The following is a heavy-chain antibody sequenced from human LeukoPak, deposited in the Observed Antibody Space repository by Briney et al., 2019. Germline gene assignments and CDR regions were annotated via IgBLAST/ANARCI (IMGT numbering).Heavy chain of an antibody. CDR2: IYHSGST. V-gene: IGHV4-38-2*02. J-gene: IGHJ6*03. CDR3: ARDREYYYYMDV. CDR1: GYSISSGYC. D-gene: IGHD1-26*01. Sequence: PSETLSLTCIVSGYSISSGYCWGWIRQPPGKGLEWIGTIYHSGSTYYNPSLKSRVTISVDTSKNQFSLKLSSVTAADTAVYYCARDREYYYYMDVWGKGTTVTVSS.